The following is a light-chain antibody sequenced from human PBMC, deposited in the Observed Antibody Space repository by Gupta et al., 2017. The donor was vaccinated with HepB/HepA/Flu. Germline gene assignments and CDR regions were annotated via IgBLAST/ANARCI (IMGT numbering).Light chain of an antibody. V-gene: IGLV3-1*01. CDR1: KVGDKY. J-gene: IGLJ2*01. CDR2: QDS. Sequence: SYELTQPPSVSVSPGQTGSITCSGDKVGDKYACWYQQKPGQSPVLVIYQDSKRPSGIPERFSGSNSGNTATLTISGTQTMDEADYYCQAWDSSTVVVFGGGTKLTVL. CDR3: QAWDSSTVVV.